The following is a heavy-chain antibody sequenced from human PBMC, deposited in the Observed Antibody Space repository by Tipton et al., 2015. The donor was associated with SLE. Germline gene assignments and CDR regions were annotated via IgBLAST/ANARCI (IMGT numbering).Heavy chain of an antibody. CDR3: ARDRVGGAFDI. CDR2: IYYSGST. Sequence: TLSLTCTVSGGSISSSSNYWGWIRQPPGKGLEWIGYIYYSGSTNYNPSLKSRVTISVDTSKNQFSLKLSSVTAADTAVYYCARDRVGGAFDIWGQGTMVTVSS. CDR1: GGSISSSSNY. V-gene: IGHV4-39*07. D-gene: IGHD1-26*01. J-gene: IGHJ3*02.